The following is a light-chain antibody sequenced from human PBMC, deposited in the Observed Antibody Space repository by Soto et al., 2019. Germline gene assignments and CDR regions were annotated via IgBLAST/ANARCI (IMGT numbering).Light chain of an antibody. CDR1: QSVLYSSNNKNY. J-gene: IGKJ1*01. V-gene: IGKV4-1*01. CDR3: QQYYTNLWT. CDR2: WAS. Sequence: DIVMTQAPDSLAVSLGERATINCKSSQSVLYSSNNKNYLAWYQHKPGQPPKLLIYWASTRASGVPDRFSGSGSGTDFTLTISSLQAEDVAVYYCQQYYTNLWTFGQGTKVEIK.